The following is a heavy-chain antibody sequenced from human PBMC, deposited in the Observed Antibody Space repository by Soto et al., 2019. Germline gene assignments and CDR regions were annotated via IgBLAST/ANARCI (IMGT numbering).Heavy chain of an antibody. J-gene: IGHJ4*02. Sequence: EVQLVESGGGLVQPGGSLRLSCAASGFTFSSYWMSWVRQAPGKGLEWVANIKQDGSEKYYVDSVKGRFTISRDNAKNSLYLQMNGLRAEDTAVYYCARDYYFWSGPTIDYWGQGTLVTVSS. CDR1: GFTFSSYW. CDR3: ARDYYFWSGPTIDY. D-gene: IGHD3-3*01. CDR2: IKQDGSEK. V-gene: IGHV3-7*01.